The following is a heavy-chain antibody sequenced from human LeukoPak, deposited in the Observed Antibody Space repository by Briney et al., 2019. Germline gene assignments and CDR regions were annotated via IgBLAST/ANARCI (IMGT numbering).Heavy chain of an antibody. D-gene: IGHD2-8*01. CDR2: IYHSGST. CDR1: GGSISSGGYY. J-gene: IGHJ3*01. V-gene: IGHV4-31*03. Sequence: SETLSLTCTVFGGSISSGGYYWSWIRQHPGKGLEWIGYIYHSGSTSYNPSLESRVTISVDTSKNQFSLKMSSVTAADTAVYYCARNVELMYYAFDVWGQGTMVTVSS. CDR3: ARNVELMYYAFDV.